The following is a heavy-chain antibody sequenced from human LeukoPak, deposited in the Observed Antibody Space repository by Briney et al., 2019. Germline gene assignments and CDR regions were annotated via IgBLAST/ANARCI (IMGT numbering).Heavy chain of an antibody. CDR2: INHSGST. Sequence: SETLSLTCAVYVGSFSGYYWSWIRQPPGKGLEWIGEINHSGSTNYNPSLKSRVTISVDTSKNQFSLKLSSVTAADTAVYYCARVRAPIVGATAKRRSYFHIWAQGTMVTVSS. V-gene: IGHV4-34*01. CDR1: VGSFSGYY. J-gene: IGHJ3*02. D-gene: IGHD1-26*01. CDR3: ARVRAPIVGATAKRRSYFHI.